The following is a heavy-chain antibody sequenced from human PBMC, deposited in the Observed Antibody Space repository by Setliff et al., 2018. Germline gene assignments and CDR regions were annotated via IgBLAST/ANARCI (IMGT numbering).Heavy chain of an antibody. D-gene: IGHD3-3*02. CDR3: ARVLSTESWTPLY. V-gene: IGHV4-4*08. CDR1: GGSMTDFF. Sequence: SETLSLTCSVTGGSMTDFFWNWIRQPPGKGLEWIGYIYTKGSTNYSPSLRSRVTMSLDRSRNQFSLTLNSMTAADTAIYYCARVLSTESWTPLYWSPGTRVTVSS. CDR2: IYTKGST. J-gene: IGHJ4*02.